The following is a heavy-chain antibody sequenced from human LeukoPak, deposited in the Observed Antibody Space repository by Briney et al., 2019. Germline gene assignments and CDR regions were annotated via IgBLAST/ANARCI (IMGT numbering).Heavy chain of an antibody. Sequence: PSETLSLTCTVSGGSISGSSYYWGWIRQPPGKGLEWIGNIYYSGSTYYNPSLKSRVTISVDTSKNQFSLKLSSVTAADTAVYYCARVLDRWELLVGAFDIWGQGTMVTVSS. CDR3: ARVLDRWELLVGAFDI. CDR1: GGSISGSSYY. V-gene: IGHV4-39*07. J-gene: IGHJ3*02. CDR2: IYYSGST. D-gene: IGHD1-26*01.